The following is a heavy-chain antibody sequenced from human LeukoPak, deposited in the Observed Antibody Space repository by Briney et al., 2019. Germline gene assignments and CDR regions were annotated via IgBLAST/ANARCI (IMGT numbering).Heavy chain of an antibody. CDR2: IYHSGST. D-gene: IGHD6-6*01. Sequence: SETLSLTCTISGGSISSSSYYWGWIRQPPGKGLEWIGYIYHSGSTNYNPSLQSRVTISVDTSKNQFSLNLNSVTAADTAVYYCARGGAARLHFQNWGQGTLVTVSS. V-gene: IGHV4-61*05. CDR3: ARGGAARLHFQN. J-gene: IGHJ1*01. CDR1: GGSISSSSYY.